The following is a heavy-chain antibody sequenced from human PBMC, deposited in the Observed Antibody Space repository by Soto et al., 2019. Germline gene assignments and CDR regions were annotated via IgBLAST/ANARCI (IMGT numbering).Heavy chain of an antibody. J-gene: IGHJ3*02. CDR2: IYSGGST. CDR1: GFTVSSNY. CDR3: AREVVYPIPATPDAFDI. V-gene: IGHV3-66*01. Sequence: EVQLVESGGGLVQPGGSLRLSCAASGFTVSSNYMSWVRQAPGKGLEWVSVIYSGGSTYYADSVKGRFTISRDNSKNTLYLKMTSLKAEDTAVYYCAREVVYPIPATPDAFDIWGQGTMVTVSS. D-gene: IGHD2-8*02.